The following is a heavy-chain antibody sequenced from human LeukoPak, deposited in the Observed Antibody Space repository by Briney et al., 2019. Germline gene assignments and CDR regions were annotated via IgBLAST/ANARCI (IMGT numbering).Heavy chain of an antibody. Sequence: PSETLSLTXAVYGGSFSGYYWSWIRQPPGKGVEWIGEINHSGSTSYTPSLKSRVTISVDTSKNQFSLKLSSVTAADTAVYYCARGLGRYYDFWSGYFRLVYFDYWGQGTLVTVSS. J-gene: IGHJ4*02. D-gene: IGHD3-3*01. CDR2: INHSGST. V-gene: IGHV4-34*01. CDR3: ARGLGRYYDFWSGYFRLVYFDY. CDR1: GGSFSGYY.